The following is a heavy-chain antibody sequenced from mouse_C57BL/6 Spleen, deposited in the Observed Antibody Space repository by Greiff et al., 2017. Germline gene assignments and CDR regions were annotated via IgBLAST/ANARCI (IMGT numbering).Heavy chain of an antibody. J-gene: IGHJ4*01. Sequence: VQLKESGAELARPGASVKLSCKASGYTFTSYGISWVKQRTGQGLEWIGEIYPRSGNTYYNEKFKGKATLTADKSSSTAYMELRSLTSEDSAVYFCARDLYCNYADYYAMDYWGQGTSVTVSS. D-gene: IGHD2-1*01. CDR2: IYPRSGNT. CDR1: GYTFTSYG. V-gene: IGHV1-81*01. CDR3: ARDLYCNYADYYAMDY.